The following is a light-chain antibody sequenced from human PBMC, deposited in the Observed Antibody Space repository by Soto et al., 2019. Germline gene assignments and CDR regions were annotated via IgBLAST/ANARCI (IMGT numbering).Light chain of an antibody. CDR1: QGIHSW. Sequence: DIQMTQSPSSVSASVGDRVTITCRASQGIHSWLAWYQQKPGKAPKLLIYGATTLQNGVPSRFSGSGSGTDFTLTISNLQAEDFATYYCQQANSFPPITVGQGTRPESK. CDR2: GAT. V-gene: IGKV1D-12*01. J-gene: IGKJ5*01. CDR3: QQANSFPPIT.